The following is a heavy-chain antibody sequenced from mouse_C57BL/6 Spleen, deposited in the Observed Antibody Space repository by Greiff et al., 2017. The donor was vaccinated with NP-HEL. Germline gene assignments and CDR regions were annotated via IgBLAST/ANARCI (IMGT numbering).Heavy chain of an antibody. V-gene: IGHV5-9-1*02. CDR1: GFTFSSYA. D-gene: IGHD3-2*02. CDR3: TKTAQAIYAMDY. Sequence: EVKLMESGEGLVKPGGSLKLSCAASGFTFSSYAMSWVRQTPEKRLEWVAYISSGGDYIYYADTVKGRFTISRDNARNTLYLQMSSLKSEDTAMYYCTKTAQAIYAMDYWGQGTSVTVSS. J-gene: IGHJ4*01. CDR2: ISSGGDYI.